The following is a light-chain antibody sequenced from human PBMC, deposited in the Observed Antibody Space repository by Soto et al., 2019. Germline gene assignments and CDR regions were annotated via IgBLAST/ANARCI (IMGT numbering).Light chain of an antibody. J-gene: IGLJ1*01. CDR2: HVT. V-gene: IGLV2-14*03. CDR1: SSDVGAYNY. CDR3: SSYTSSRTYV. Sequence: QSALTQPASVSGSPGQSIAISCTGTSSDVGAYNYVSWYQHHPGKAPKLMIYHVTNRPAGVSDRFSGSKSGNTASLTISGLQADDEADYYCSSYTSSRTYVFGTGTKATDL.